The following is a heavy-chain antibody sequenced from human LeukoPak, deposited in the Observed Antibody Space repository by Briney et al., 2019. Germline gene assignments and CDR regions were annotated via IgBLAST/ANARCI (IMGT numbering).Heavy chain of an antibody. D-gene: IGHD2-2*02. CDR3: ARSCSTSCYTGRNDAFDI. CDR1: GGTFSSYA. CDR2: IIPIFGTA. Sequence: ASVKVSCKASGGTFSSYAISWVRHAPGQGLEWMGGIIPIFGTANYAQKFQGRVTITADESTSTAYMELSSLRSEDTAVYYCARSCSTSCYTGRNDAFDIWGQGTMVTVSS. V-gene: IGHV1-69*13. J-gene: IGHJ3*02.